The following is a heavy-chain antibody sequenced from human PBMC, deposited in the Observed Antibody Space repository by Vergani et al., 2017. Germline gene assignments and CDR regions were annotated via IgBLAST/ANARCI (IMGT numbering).Heavy chain of an antibody. Sequence: QVQVVQSGAEVKKSGASVKVSCKTSGYTFSNYYMHWVRQAPGQGLEWMGIINPSGGHTNYAQKFQGRVTMTRDTSKSTVYMELSSRRSEDTAIYYCARGDYGILTGYRYCGQGTLVTVSA. CDR2: INPSGGHT. CDR1: GYTFSNYY. V-gene: IGHV1-46*03. D-gene: IGHD3-9*01. CDR3: ARGDYGILTGYRY. J-gene: IGHJ4*02.